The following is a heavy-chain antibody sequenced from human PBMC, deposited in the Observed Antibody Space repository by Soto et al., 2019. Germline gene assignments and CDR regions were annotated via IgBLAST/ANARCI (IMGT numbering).Heavy chain of an antibody. Sequence: QVQLVQSGAEVRKPGSSVKVSCEASGGSFNNYVISWLRQAPGQGLEWMGGIIPNYEAANYAQKFRGRLTITADKATNTAYMELNSLRPEDTATYYCARCLKAGTLYGAFDIWGQGTTVIVS. J-gene: IGHJ3*02. CDR1: GGSFNNYV. D-gene: IGHD4-17*01. V-gene: IGHV1-69*06. CDR2: IIPNYEAA. CDR3: ARCLKAGTLYGAFDI.